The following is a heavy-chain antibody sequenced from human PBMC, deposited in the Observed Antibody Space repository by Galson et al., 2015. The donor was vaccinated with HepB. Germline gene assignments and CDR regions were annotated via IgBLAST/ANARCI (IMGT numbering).Heavy chain of an antibody. Sequence: SLRLSCAASGFTFSSYSMNWVRQAPGKGLEWVSYISSSSSTIYYADSVKGRFTISRDNAKNSLYLQMNSLRAEDTAVYYCARLRGTPHYYYYGMDVWGQGTTVTVPS. J-gene: IGHJ6*02. V-gene: IGHV3-48*01. CDR3: ARLRGTPHYYYYGMDV. CDR2: ISSSSSTI. CDR1: GFTFSSYS. D-gene: IGHD3-10*01.